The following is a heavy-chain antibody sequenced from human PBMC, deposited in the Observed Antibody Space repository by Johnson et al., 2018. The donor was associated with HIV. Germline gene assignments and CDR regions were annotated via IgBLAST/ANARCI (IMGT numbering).Heavy chain of an antibody. J-gene: IGHJ3*02. CDR2: ISYDGSNK. V-gene: IGHV3-30*03. CDR3: ARDDIRDGKSFDI. CDR1: GFTFSSYG. Sequence: QVQLVESGGGVVQPGRSLRLSCAASGFTFSSYGMHWVRQAPGKGLEWVAVISYDGSNKYAASVKGRFTISRDDSKSIAYLQMNSLRAEDTAVYYCARDDIRDGKSFDIWGQGTMVTVSS.